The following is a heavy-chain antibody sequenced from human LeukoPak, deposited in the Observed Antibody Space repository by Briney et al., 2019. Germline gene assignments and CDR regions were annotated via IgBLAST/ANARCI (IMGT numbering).Heavy chain of an antibody. CDR3: ARYTVVPVFDY. J-gene: IGHJ4*02. CDR2: IYYSGST. V-gene: IGHV4-30-4*08. D-gene: IGHD2-2*01. CDR1: GGSLSSGDYY. Sequence: PSQTLSLTCTVSGGSLSSGDYYWRGLRQPPGRGGEWIGYIYYSGSTYYNPSLKSRVTISVDTSKNQFSLKLSSVTAADTAVYYCARYTVVPVFDYWGQGTLVTVSS.